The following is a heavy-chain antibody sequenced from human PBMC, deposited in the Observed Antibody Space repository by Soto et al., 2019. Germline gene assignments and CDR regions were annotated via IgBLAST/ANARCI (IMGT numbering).Heavy chain of an antibody. CDR2: INPSGGST. Sequence: GASVKVSCKASGYTFTSYYMHWVRQAPGQGLGWMGIINPSGGSTSYAQKFQGRVTMTRDTSTSTVYMELSSLRSEDTAVYYCAREDDQHSQDYYGMDVWGQGTTVTVSS. CDR3: AREDDQHSQDYYGMDV. D-gene: IGHD2-15*01. V-gene: IGHV1-46*01. J-gene: IGHJ6*02. CDR1: GYTFTSYY.